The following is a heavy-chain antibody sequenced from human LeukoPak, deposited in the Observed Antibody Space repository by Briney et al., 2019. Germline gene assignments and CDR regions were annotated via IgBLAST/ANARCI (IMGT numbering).Heavy chain of an antibody. V-gene: IGHV3-74*01. Sequence: GGSLRHSCAASGFTFSSYWMYWVRQAPGKGLVWVSRINSDGSSTNYADSVKGRFTISRDNAKNTVYLQMNSLRAEDTAVYYCARREAGTIDYWGQGTLVTVSS. J-gene: IGHJ4*02. CDR3: ARREAGTIDY. CDR2: INSDGSST. CDR1: GFTFSSYW. D-gene: IGHD6-19*01.